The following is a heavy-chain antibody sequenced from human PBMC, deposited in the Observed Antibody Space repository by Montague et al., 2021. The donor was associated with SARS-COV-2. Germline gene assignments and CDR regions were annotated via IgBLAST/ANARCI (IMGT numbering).Heavy chain of an antibody. CDR3: ARAAGYNWNYGYNWFDP. D-gene: IGHD1-7*01. CDR2: IYYSGST. CDR1: GGSISSYY. V-gene: IGHV4-59*01. Sequence: SETLSLTCTVAGGSISSYYWGWIRQPPGKGLEWIGYIYYSGSTNYNPSLKSRVTISVDTSKNQFSLKLSSVTAADTAVYYCARAAGYNWNYGYNWFDPWGQGTLVTVPS. J-gene: IGHJ5*02.